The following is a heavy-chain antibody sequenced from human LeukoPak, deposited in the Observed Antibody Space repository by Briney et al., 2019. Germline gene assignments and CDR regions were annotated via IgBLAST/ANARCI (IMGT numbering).Heavy chain of an antibody. J-gene: IGHJ5*02. CDR1: GGSISSYY. CDR2: IYTSGST. CDR3: ARQGSSNSADRFDP. D-gene: IGHD4-11*01. Sequence: PSETLSLTCTVSGGSISSYYWSWIRQPAGKGLEWIGRIYTSGSTNYNPSLKSRVTMSVDTSKNQFSLELSSVTAADTAVYYCARQGSSNSADRFDPWGQGTLVTVSS. V-gene: IGHV4-4*07.